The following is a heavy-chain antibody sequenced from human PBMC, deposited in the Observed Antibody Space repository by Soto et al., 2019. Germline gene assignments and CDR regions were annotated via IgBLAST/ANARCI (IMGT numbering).Heavy chain of an antibody. CDR3: ATSAVAGFDY. CDR2: ISSSSTI. CDR1: GFTFSSYS. J-gene: IGHJ4*02. V-gene: IGHV3-48*01. D-gene: IGHD6-19*01. Sequence: GGSLRLSCAASGFTFSSYSMNWVRQAPGKGLEWVSYISSSSTIYYADSVKGRFTISRDNAKNSLYLQMNSLRAEDTAVYYCATSAVAGFDYWGQGTLVTVSS.